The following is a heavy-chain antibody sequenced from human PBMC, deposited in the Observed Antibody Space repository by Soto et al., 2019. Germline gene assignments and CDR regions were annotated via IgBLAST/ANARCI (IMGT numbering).Heavy chain of an antibody. CDR3: ARAPDGYLNY. CDR1: GGSFSGYY. J-gene: IGHJ4*02. Sequence: PSETLSLTCAVYGGSFSGYYWSWIRQPPGKGLEWIGEINHSGSTNYNPSLKSRVTISVDTSKNQFSLKLSSVTAADTAVYYCARAPDGYLNYWGQGTLVTVS. V-gene: IGHV4-34*01. CDR2: INHSGST.